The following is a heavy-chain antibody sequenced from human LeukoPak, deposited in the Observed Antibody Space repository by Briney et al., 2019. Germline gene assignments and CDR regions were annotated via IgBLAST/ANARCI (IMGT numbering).Heavy chain of an antibody. D-gene: IGHD3-10*01. CDR2: ISAYNGNT. Sequence: ASVKVSCKASGGTFSSYAISWVRQAPGQGLEWMGWISAYNGNTNYAQKLQGRVTMTTDTSTSTAYMELRSLRSDDTAVYYCARTPYGSGSYFSPAYYYYYGMDVWGQGTTVTVSS. J-gene: IGHJ6*02. V-gene: IGHV1-18*01. CDR3: ARTPYGSGSYFSPAYYYYYGMDV. CDR1: GGTFSSYA.